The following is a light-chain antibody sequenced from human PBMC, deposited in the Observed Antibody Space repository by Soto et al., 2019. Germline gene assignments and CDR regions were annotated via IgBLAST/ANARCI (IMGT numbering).Light chain of an antibody. CDR2: DVS. CDR1: SSDVGAYNY. CDR3: SSYTSATTYV. J-gene: IGLJ1*01. V-gene: IGLV2-14*01. Sequence: QSALTKPASVSGFPGQSITISCTRTSSDVGAYNYASWYQQYPGEAPKVIIYDVSHRPAGVSNRFSGSKSGNTASLTISGLQTQDEADYYCSSYTSATTYVFGAGTKVTVL.